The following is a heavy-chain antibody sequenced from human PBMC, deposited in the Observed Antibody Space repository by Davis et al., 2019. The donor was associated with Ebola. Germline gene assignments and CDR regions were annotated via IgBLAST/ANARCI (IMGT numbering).Heavy chain of an antibody. D-gene: IGHD1-7*01. J-gene: IGHJ4*02. CDR1: GFTFSNAW. V-gene: IGHV3-15*01. CDR3: TTGGELPGGYFDY. Sequence: PGGSLRLSCAASGFTFSNAWMSWVRQAPGKGLEWVGRIKSKTDGGTTDYAAPVKGRFTISRDDSKNTLYLQMNSLKTEDKAVYYCTTGGELPGGYFDYWGQGTLVTVSS. CDR2: IKSKTDGGTT.